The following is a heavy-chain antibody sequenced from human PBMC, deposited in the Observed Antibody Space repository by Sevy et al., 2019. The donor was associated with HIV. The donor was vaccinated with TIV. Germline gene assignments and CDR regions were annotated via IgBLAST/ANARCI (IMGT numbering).Heavy chain of an antibody. D-gene: IGHD6-19*01. CDR3: AGDLRDGDDSSGWYVRDY. CDR1: GYTFTSYA. J-gene: IGHJ4*02. Sequence: ASVKVSCKASGYTFTSYAMHWVRQAPGQRLEWMGWINAGNGNTKYSQKFQGRVTITRETSAGTAYMELSSLRSEDTALYYCAGDLRDGDDSSGWYVRDYWGQGTLVTVSS. V-gene: IGHV1-3*01. CDR2: INAGNGNT.